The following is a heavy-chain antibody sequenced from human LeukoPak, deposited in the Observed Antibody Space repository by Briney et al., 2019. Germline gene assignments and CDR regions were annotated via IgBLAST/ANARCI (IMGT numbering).Heavy chain of an antibody. V-gene: IGHV3-48*03. D-gene: IGHD3-22*01. CDR3: ARTPYYYDSSGYYQKYGMDV. CDR1: GFTFSSYE. Sequence: PGGSLRLSCAASGFTFSSYEMNGVRQAPGKGLEWLSYISSSGTIIYYADSVKGRFTISRDNAKNSLYLQMNSLRAEDTAVYYCARTPYYYDSSGYYQKYGMDVWGQGTTVTVSS. CDR2: ISSSGTII. J-gene: IGHJ6*02.